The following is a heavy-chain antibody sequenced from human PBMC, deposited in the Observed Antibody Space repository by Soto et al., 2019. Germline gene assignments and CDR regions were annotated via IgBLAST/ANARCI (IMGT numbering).Heavy chain of an antibody. CDR1: GGSFSGYH. D-gene: IGHD5-18*01. Sequence: QVQLQQWGAGLLKPSETLSLTCAVYGGSFSGYHWSWIRQPPGKGLEWIGEINHSGSSNYNPSLKSRFTISIATSKNQFSLKLSSVTAADTAVYYCARVRDTYFDYWGQGTLVTVSS. V-gene: IGHV4-34*01. CDR3: ARVRDTYFDY. CDR2: INHSGSS. J-gene: IGHJ4*02.